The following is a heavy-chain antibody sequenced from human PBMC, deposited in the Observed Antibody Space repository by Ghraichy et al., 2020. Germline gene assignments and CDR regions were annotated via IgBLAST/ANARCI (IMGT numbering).Heavy chain of an antibody. CDR3: TTDLRRLPADGNIKSVLP. D-gene: IGHD2-2*01. Sequence: GGSLRLSCAASGFSFTNVWMTWVRQAPGMGLQCVGRIKSKSAGETTDYAAPVNGRFTISRDDSKNTVYLQMNSLKTEDTAVYYCTTDLRRLPADGNIKSVLPWGQGTLVTVSS. J-gene: IGHJ4*02. V-gene: IGHV3-15*01. CDR2: IKSKSAGETT. CDR1: GFSFTNVW.